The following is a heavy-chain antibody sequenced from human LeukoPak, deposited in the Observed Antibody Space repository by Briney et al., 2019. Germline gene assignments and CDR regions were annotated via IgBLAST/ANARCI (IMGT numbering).Heavy chain of an antibody. CDR1: GFTFSTHN. Sequence: GGSLRLSCAASGFTFSTHNMNWVRQAPGKGLEWVSYISSTTRTIYYADSVKGRFTISRDNSKNTLYLQMNSLRAEDTAGYYCAKDMYISSWYYFDYWGQGTLVTVSS. D-gene: IGHD6-13*01. V-gene: IGHV3-48*01. CDR2: ISSTTRTI. J-gene: IGHJ4*02. CDR3: AKDMYISSWYYFDY.